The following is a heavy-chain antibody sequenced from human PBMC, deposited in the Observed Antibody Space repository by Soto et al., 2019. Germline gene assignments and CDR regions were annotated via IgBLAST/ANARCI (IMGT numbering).Heavy chain of an antibody. J-gene: IGHJ4*02. D-gene: IGHD3-22*01. CDR1: GGTFSSYT. Sequence: QVQLVQSGAEVKKPGSSVKVSCKASGGTFSSYTISWVRQAPGQGLEWMGRIIPFLGIANYAQKFQGRVTITADKSTSTAYMELSSLRSEDTAVYYCANLNGGYYDRSGYSHPTDYWGQGTLVTVSS. CDR3: ANLNGGYYDRSGYSHPTDY. CDR2: IIPFLGIA. V-gene: IGHV1-69*02.